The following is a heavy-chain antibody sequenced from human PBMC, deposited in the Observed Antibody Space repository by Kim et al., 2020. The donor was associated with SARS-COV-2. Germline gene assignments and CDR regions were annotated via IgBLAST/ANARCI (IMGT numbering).Heavy chain of an antibody. CDR2: IIPILGIA. CDR3: ADPGIAAEPWAFDI. CDR1: GGTFSSYA. D-gene: IGHD6-13*01. Sequence: SVKVSCKASGGTFSSYAISWVRQAPGQGLEWMGRIIPILGIANYAQKFQGRVTITADKSTSTAYMELSSLRSEDTAVYYCADPGIAAEPWAFDIWGQGTMVTVSS. V-gene: IGHV1-69*04. J-gene: IGHJ3*02.